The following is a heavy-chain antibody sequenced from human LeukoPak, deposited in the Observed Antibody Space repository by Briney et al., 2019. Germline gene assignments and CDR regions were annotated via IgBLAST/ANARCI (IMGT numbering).Heavy chain of an antibody. CDR2: ISSSGSTI. CDR1: GFTFDNYG. CDR3: ARAESITWYY. D-gene: IGHD6-13*01. V-gene: IGHV3-48*03. Sequence: GGSLRLSCAASGFTFDNYGMSWVRQAPGKGLEWISYISSSGSTIYYADSVKGRFSTSRDNAKNSLYLQMNSLSAEDTAVYYCARAESITWYYWGQGTLVTVS. J-gene: IGHJ4*02.